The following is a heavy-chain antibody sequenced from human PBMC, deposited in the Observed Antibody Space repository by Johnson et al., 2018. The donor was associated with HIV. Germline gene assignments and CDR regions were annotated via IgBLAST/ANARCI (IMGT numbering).Heavy chain of an antibody. CDR2: INWNGVRT. CDR1: GFTFDDYG. Sequence: VQLVESGGGLAKPAWSPRVSCAAAGFTFDDYGMSWVRQAPGKGLEWVSGINWNGVRTGYLDSMKGRFTISRDNAKNSLYLQMNSLRAEDTALYYCARGGLGFQNIHDPVDIWGQGTMVTVSS. V-gene: IGHV3-20*04. CDR3: ARGGLGFQNIHDPVDI. J-gene: IGHJ3*02. D-gene: IGHD1/OR15-1a*01.